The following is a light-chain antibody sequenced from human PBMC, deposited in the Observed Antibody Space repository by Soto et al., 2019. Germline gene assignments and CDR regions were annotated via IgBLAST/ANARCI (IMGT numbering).Light chain of an antibody. CDR3: QQFDYLPFT. Sequence: DIQMTQSPSSLSASVGDRVSLTCRAGQNVGSFVNWYQQKPGKAPKVLISDASNLETGVPSRFSGSGSGTHFTFTISSLQPEDIATYYCQQFDYLPFTFGPGTKVDIK. J-gene: IGKJ3*01. CDR2: DAS. V-gene: IGKV1-33*01. CDR1: QNVGSF.